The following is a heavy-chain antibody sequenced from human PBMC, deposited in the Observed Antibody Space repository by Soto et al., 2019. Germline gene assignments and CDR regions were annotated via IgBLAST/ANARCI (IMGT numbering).Heavy chain of an antibody. CDR1: GFTFSDHS. V-gene: IGHV3-21*02. CDR2: ISTTGRYI. Sequence: EVQLVESGGGLVKPGGSLRLSCAASGFTFSDHSMNWVRQAPGKGLEWVASISTTGRYIYHADSMAGRFTISRDNAKNSLYLQVNSLRGEDTAVYYCAAGTDTAMEQGADYWGQGTLVTVSS. CDR3: AAGTDTAMEQGADY. J-gene: IGHJ4*02. D-gene: IGHD5-18*01.